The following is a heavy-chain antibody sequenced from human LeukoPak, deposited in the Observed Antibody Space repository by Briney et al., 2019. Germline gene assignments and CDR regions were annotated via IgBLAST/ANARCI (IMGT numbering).Heavy chain of an antibody. V-gene: IGHV1-2*02. D-gene: IGHD2-2*01. CDR2: INPNSGGT. Sequence: GASVRVSCKASGYTFTGYYMHWARQAPGQGHEWMAWINPNSGGTYYAQNFHDRITMTRDTSISTAYMELSRLRSDDTAIYYCARANALYCSSTSCLFDYWGQGTLVTVSS. CDR1: GYTFTGYY. CDR3: ARANALYCSSTSCLFDY. J-gene: IGHJ4*02.